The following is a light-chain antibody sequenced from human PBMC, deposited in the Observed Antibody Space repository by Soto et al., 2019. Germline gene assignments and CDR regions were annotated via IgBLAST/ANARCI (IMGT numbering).Light chain of an antibody. Sequence: DIQMTQSPSTLSASVGDRVTITCRASQNIGSWLAWYQQKPGKAPKFLIYDASSLESGVPSRFSGSGSGTEFTLTISSLQPDDFATYYCQQSYSSPPTFGQGTKVDIK. CDR1: QNIGSW. CDR2: DAS. CDR3: QQSYSSPPT. J-gene: IGKJ1*01. V-gene: IGKV1-5*01.